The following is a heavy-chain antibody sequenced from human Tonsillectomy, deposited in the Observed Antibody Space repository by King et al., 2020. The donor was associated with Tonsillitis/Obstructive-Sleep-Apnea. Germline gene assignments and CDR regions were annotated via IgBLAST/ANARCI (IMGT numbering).Heavy chain of an antibody. CDR2: IDWDDDK. J-gene: IGHJ4*02. CDR3: ARTPGYCSSTSCYWTLWY. V-gene: IGHV2-70*11. CDR1: GFSLSTGGMC. Sequence: VTLKESGPALVKPTQTLTLTCTFSGFSLSTGGMCVSWIRQPPGKALEWLARIDWDDDKYYSTSLKTRLTISKDTSKNQVVLTMTNMDPVDTATYYCARTPGYCSSTSCYWTLWYWGQGTLVTVSS. D-gene: IGHD2-2*01.